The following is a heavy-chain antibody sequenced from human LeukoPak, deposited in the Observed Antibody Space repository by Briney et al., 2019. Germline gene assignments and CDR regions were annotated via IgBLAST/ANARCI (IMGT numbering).Heavy chain of an antibody. V-gene: IGHV1-69*05. J-gene: IGHJ4*02. CDR2: IIPIFGTA. CDR1: GGTFSSYA. Sequence: SVKVSCTASGGTFSSYAISWVRQAPGQGLEWMGGIIPIFGTANYAQKFQGRVTITTDESTSTAYMELSSLRSEDTAVYYCARGTVTKRKYYFDYWGQGTLVTVSS. CDR3: ARGTVTKRKYYFDY. D-gene: IGHD4-17*01.